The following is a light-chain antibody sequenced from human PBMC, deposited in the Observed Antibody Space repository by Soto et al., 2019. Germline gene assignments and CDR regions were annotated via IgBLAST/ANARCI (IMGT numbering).Light chain of an antibody. Sequence: DIVLTQSPGTLSLSPGERATLSCRASQSIATKFFTWYQQRPGQAPRVLLYGTSTRATGIPDRFSGSGSGTDFTLTISRLEPEDFVVYYCQQYSSSSGYTFGQGTKREI. CDR3: QQYSSSSGYT. J-gene: IGKJ2*01. CDR1: QSIATKF. V-gene: IGKV3-20*01. CDR2: GTS.